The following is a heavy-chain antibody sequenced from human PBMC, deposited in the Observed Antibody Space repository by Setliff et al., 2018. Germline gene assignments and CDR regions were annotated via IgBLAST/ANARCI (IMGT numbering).Heavy chain of an antibody. CDR3: AREYYDSSGNHGPLDY. J-gene: IGHJ4*02. V-gene: IGHV1-46*01. D-gene: IGHD3-22*01. Sequence: ASVKVSCKASGYTFTSYYMHWVRQAPGQGLEWMGIINPSGGSTSYAQKFQGRVTMTRDASTSTVYMELSSLRSEDTAVYYCAREYYDSSGNHGPLDYWGQGTLVTVSS. CDR2: INPSGGST. CDR1: GYTFTSYY.